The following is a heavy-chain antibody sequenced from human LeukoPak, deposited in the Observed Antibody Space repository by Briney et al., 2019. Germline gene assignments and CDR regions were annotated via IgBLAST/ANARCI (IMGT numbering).Heavy chain of an antibody. CDR1: ESTFKTYS. Sequence: GESLRLSCAASESTFKTYSMNWVRQAPGKGLEWVSNIDSSSSTIHYADSVKGRFTISRDNAKKSLYPQMNSLRAEDTAVYYCAGISSWYYMDVWGKGTTVTVSS. V-gene: IGHV3-48*01. CDR3: AGISSWYYMDV. D-gene: IGHD6-13*01. CDR2: IDSSSSTI. J-gene: IGHJ6*03.